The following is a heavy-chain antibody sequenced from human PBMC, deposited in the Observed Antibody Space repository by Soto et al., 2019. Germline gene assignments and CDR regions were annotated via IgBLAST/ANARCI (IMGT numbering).Heavy chain of an antibody. D-gene: IGHD3-16*01. CDR3: AKDSALGPPLDI. CDR1: GFTFDDYA. J-gene: IGHJ3*02. V-gene: IGHV3-9*01. Sequence: GGSLRLSCAASGFTFDDYAMHWVRQAPGKGLEWVSGISWNSGSIGYADSVKGRFTISRDNAKNSLYLQMNSLRAEDTALYYCAKDSALGPPLDIWGQGTMVTVSS. CDR2: ISWNSGSI.